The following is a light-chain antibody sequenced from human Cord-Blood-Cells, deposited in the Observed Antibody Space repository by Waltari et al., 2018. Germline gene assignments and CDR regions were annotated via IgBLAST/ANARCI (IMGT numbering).Light chain of an antibody. Sequence: QSVLTQPPSVSEAPRQRVPHSCSGTSSNLGNNSSNWYQQLPGKAPKLLIYYDDLLPSGVSDRFSGSKSGTSASLAISGLQSEDEADYYCAAWDDSLNGPVFGGGTKLTVL. V-gene: IGLV1-36*01. J-gene: IGLJ3*02. CDR3: AAWDDSLNGPV. CDR1: SSNLGNNS. CDR2: YDD.